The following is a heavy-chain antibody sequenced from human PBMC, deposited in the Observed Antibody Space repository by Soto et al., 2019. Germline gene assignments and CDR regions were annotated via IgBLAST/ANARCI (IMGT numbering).Heavy chain of an antibody. V-gene: IGHV4-4*02. Sequence: TLSLTCALLGSSICSTHWWSWVRQPPGKRLEWIGEIYHSGTTNYNPSLKSRVTISVDKSQNQFSLKLSSVTAADTAVYYCARHSGTASFVPSSGHGPLLIVS. CDR1: GSSICSTHW. J-gene: IGHJ5*01. CDR2: IYHSGTT. D-gene: IGHD3-10*01. CDR3: ARHSGTASFVPS.